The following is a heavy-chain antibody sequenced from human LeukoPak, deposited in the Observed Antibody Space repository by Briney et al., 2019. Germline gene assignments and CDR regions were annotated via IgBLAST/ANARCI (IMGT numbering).Heavy chain of an antibody. CDR3: ARDRPDYYGSGSYYNSPSFDY. J-gene: IGHJ4*02. CDR2: ISSGSSTI. D-gene: IGHD3-10*01. V-gene: IGHV3-48*02. Sequence: SGGSLRLSCAASGFTFSSYSMNWVRQAPGKGLEWVSYISSGSSTIYYADSVKGRFTISRDNAKNSLYLQMNSLRDEDTAVYYCARDRPDYYGSGSYYNSPSFDYWGQGTLVTVSS. CDR1: GFTFSSYS.